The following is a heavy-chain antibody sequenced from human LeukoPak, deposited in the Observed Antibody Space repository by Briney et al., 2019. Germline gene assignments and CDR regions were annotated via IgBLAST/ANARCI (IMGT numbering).Heavy chain of an antibody. D-gene: IGHD2-15*01. CDR1: GFTFSSYA. CDR2: ISYDGSNK. Sequence: GRSLRLSCAASGFTFSSYAMHWVRQAPGKGLEWVAVISYDGSNKYYADSVKGRFTISRDNSKNTLYLQMNSLRAEDTAVYYCARAVVVAAATLNYWGQGTLVTVSS. J-gene: IGHJ4*02. CDR3: ARAVVVAAATLNY. V-gene: IGHV3-30*04.